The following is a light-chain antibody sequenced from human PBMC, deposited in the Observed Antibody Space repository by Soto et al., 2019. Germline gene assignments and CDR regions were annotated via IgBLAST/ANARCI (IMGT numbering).Light chain of an antibody. CDR2: DVT. CDR1: SSDVGGYDY. V-gene: IGLV2-11*01. J-gene: IGLJ2*01. CDR3: CSSAGSYSLVI. Sequence: QSALTQPRSVSGSPGQSVTISCTGTSSDVGGYDYVSWYQQHPGEAPKLIIYDVTERPSGVPDRFSGSKSGNTASLTISGLQAEDEDDYHCCSSAGSYSLVIFGGGTKLTVL.